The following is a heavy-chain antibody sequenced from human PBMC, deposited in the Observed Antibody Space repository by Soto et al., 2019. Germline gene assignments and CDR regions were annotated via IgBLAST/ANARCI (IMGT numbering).Heavy chain of an antibody. D-gene: IGHD6-19*01. J-gene: IGHJ4*02. CDR1: GYTYPNYW. CDR3: ARLHSGTARPDY. Sequence: LQLSCKASGYTYPNYWLGWVRQMPGKGLEWMGILYPGDSDTRYSPSFEGQVTISADKSITTAYLQWSSLRASDTAMYYCARLHSGTARPDYWGQGTQVTVSS. V-gene: IGHV5-51*01. CDR2: LYPGDSDT.